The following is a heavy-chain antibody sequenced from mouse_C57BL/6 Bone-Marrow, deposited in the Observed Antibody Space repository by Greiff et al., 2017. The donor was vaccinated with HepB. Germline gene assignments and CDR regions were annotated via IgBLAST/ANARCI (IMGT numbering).Heavy chain of an antibody. CDR1: GYTFTSYG. CDR3: ARPLLLRSFAY. V-gene: IGHV1-81*01. CDR2: FYPRSGNI. D-gene: IGHD1-1*01. J-gene: IGHJ3*01. Sequence: QVQLQQSGAELARPGASVKLSCKASGYTFTSYGISWVKQRTGQGLEWIGEFYPRSGNIYYNEKFKGKATLTADKSSSPGYMELRSLTSEDSAVYFWARPLLLRSFAYWGQGTLVTVSA.